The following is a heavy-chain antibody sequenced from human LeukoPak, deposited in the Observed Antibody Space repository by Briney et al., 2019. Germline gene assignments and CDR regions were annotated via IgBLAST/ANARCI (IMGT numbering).Heavy chain of an antibody. V-gene: IGHV1-2*02. CDR3: AREYRVYCTNGVCYKAKGFDY. CDR1: GYTFTGYY. D-gene: IGHD2-8*01. CDR2: INPNSGGT. J-gene: IGHJ4*02. Sequence: ASVKVSCKASGYTFTGYYMHWVRQAPGQGLEWMGWINPNSGGTNYAQKFQGRVTMTRDTSISTAYMELSRLRSDDTAVYYCAREYRVYCTNGVCYKAKGFDYWGQGTLVTVSS.